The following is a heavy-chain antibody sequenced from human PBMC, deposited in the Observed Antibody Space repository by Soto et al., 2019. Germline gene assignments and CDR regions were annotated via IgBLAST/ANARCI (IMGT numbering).Heavy chain of an antibody. CDR3: AKEGTSKRSYYYYYGMDV. Sequence: GGSLRLSCAASGFTFISYAMQWVRQAPGKGLEWVAVISYEGRIQYYGDSVKGRFTIYRDNSKGTLYLQMNSLRAEDTAVYYCAKEGTSKRSYYYYYGMDVWGQGTTVTVSS. J-gene: IGHJ6*02. CDR1: GFTFISYA. D-gene: IGHD2-2*01. CDR2: ISYEGRIQ. V-gene: IGHV3-30*18.